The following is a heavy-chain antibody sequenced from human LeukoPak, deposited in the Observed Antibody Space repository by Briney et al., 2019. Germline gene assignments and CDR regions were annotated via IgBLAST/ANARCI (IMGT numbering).Heavy chain of an antibody. D-gene: IGHD3-10*01. CDR1: GGSISSYY. J-gene: IGHJ4*02. V-gene: IGHV4-59*06. CDR2: IYYSGST. Sequence: SETLSLTCTVSGGSISSYYWSWIRQHPGKGLEWIGYIYYSGSTYYNPSLKSRVTISVDTSKNQFSLKLSSVTAADTAVYYCARGQDYYGSGGYYVGYWGQGTLVTVSS. CDR3: ARGQDYYGSGGYYVGY.